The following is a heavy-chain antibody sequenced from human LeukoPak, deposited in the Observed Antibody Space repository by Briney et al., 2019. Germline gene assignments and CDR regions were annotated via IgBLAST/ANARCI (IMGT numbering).Heavy chain of an antibody. D-gene: IGHD5-18*01. CDR2: IYPGDSDT. CDR3: ATLHRGFTYGPGYFDY. Sequence: GESLKISCQGSGYTFTSYWIGWVRQMPGKGLEWMGIIYPGDSDTRYNPSFQGQVTISADRSISTAYLQWTSLKASDTAMYYRATLHRGFTYGPGYFDYWGQGTLVTVSS. J-gene: IGHJ4*02. V-gene: IGHV5-51*01. CDR1: GYTFTSYW.